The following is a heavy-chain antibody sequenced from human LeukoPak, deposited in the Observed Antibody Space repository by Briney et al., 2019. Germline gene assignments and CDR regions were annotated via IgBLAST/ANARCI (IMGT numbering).Heavy chain of an antibody. J-gene: IGHJ4*02. CDR3: ARQIAAATLYYFDF. CDR1: GGSTRSSYYY. V-gene: IGHV4-39*01. CDR2: IYDSGST. D-gene: IGHD1-26*01. Sequence: SETLSLTCTVSGGSTRSSYYYWGWIRQPPGKGLEWIGSIYDSGSTYYNPSLKSRVTVSVDTSKNQFSLRLSSVTAADTAVYYCARQIAAATLYYFDFWGQGTLVTVSS.